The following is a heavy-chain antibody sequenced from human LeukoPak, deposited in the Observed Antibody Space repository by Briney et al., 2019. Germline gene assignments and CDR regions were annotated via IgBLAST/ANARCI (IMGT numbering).Heavy chain of an antibody. D-gene: IGHD3-3*01. J-gene: IGHJ4*02. CDR1: GFTFSDYY. V-gene: IGHV3-11*04. Sequence: GGSLRLSCAASGFTFSDYYMTWIRQAPGKGLEWLSYISSSGRTIYYAGSVKGRFTISRDNAKNSLYLQMNSLRAEDTAVYYCARWRGGMGLVNPPYFDYWGQGTLVTVSS. CDR3: ARWRGGMGLVNPPYFDY. CDR2: ISSSGRTI.